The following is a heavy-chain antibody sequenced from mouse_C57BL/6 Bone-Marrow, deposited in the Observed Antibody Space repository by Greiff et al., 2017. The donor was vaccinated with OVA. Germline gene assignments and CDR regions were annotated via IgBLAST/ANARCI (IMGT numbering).Heavy chain of an antibody. J-gene: IGHJ2*01. CDR1: GFTFSDFY. CDR3: ARDRDYGRNYFDY. D-gene: IGHD1-1*01. Sequence: EVNVVESGGGLVQSGRSLRLSCATSGFTFSDFYMEWVRQAPGKGLEWIAASRNKANDYTTEYSASVKGRFIVSRDTSQSILYLQMNALRAEDTAIYYCARDRDYGRNYFDYWGQGTTLTVSS. CDR2: SRNKANDYTT. V-gene: IGHV7-1*01.